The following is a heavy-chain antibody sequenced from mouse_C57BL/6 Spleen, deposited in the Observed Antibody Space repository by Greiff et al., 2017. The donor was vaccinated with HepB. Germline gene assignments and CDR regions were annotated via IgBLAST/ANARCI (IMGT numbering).Heavy chain of an antibody. CDR1: GFTFSDYG. J-gene: IGHJ4*01. CDR3: ARRPPSYYYGSSYYAKDY. V-gene: IGHV5-17*01. Sequence: EVHLVESGGGLVKPGGSLKLSCAASGFTFSDYGMHWVRQAPEKGLEWVAYISSGSSTIYYADTVKGRFTISRDNAKNSLFLQMTSLRSEDTAMYYCARRPPSYYYGSSYYAKDYWGQGTSVTVSS. D-gene: IGHD1-1*01. CDR2: ISSGSSTI.